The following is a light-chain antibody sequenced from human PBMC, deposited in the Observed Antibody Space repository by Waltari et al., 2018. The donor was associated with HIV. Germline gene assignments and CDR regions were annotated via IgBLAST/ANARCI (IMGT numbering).Light chain of an antibody. V-gene: IGKV4-1*01. J-gene: IGKJ4*01. CDR2: WAS. CDR1: HSLLYNSDKKDY. CDR3: QQYFDIPLT. Sequence: DFVMTQSPDSLAVSLGERATINCMSSHSLLYNSDKKDYLAWYQQKPGQPPKLLILWASTRQSGVPDRFSGSGSGTDFTLTISSLQAEDVAVYFCQQYFDIPLTFGGGTKVDLK.